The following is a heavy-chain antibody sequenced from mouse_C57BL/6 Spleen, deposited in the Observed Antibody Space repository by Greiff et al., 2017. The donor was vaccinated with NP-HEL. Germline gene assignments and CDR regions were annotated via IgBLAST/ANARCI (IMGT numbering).Heavy chain of an antibody. V-gene: IGHV5-9-1*02. CDR2: ISSGGDYI. CDR1: GFTFSSYA. J-gene: IGHJ3*01. Sequence: EVKLQESGEGLVKPGGSLKLSCAASGFTFSSYAMSWVRQTPEKRLEWVAYISSGGDYIYYADTVKGRFTISRDNARNTLYLQMSSLKSEDTAMYYCTRDGGYGSSFAYWGQGTLVTVSA. D-gene: IGHD1-1*01. CDR3: TRDGGYGSSFAY.